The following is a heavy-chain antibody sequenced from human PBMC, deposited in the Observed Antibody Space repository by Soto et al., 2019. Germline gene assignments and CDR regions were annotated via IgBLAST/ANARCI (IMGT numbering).Heavy chain of an antibody. V-gene: IGHV1-18*01. CDR2: ISAYNGNT. CDR1: GYTFTSYG. Sequence: ASVKVSCKASGYTFTSYGISWVRQAPGQGLEWMGWISAYNGNTNYAQKLQGRVTMTTDTSTSTAYMELRSLRSDDTAVHYCARRKGYCSSTSCYIGNWFDPWGQGTLVTVSS. D-gene: IGHD2-2*02. J-gene: IGHJ5*02. CDR3: ARRKGYCSSTSCYIGNWFDP.